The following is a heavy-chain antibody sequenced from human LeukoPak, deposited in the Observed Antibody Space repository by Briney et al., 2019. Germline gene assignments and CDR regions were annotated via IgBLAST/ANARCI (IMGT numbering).Heavy chain of an antibody. J-gene: IGHJ4*02. CDR2: ISYDGSNK. V-gene: IGHV3-30*03. D-gene: IGHD5-12*01. CDR1: GFTFSSYG. Sequence: GGSLRLSCAASGFTFSSYGMHWVRQAPGKGLEWVAVISYDGSNKYYADSVKGRFTISRDNPKNTLYLQMNSLRAEGTAVYYCASFQTTIFDYWGQGTLVTVSS. CDR3: ASFQTTIFDY.